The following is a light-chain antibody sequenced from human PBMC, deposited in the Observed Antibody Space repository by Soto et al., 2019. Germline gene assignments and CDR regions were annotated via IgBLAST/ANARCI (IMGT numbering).Light chain of an antibody. CDR3: SSYSGTNNYV. J-gene: IGLJ1*01. Sequence: QSVLTQPPSASGSPGQSVTISCTGTGSDVGGYNFVSWYQQHPGEAPKLIIYEVTKRPSGVPDRFSGSKSGNTASLTVSGLQAEDEADYYCSSYSGTNNYVFGTGTKLTVL. CDR2: EVT. V-gene: IGLV2-8*01. CDR1: GSDVGGYNF.